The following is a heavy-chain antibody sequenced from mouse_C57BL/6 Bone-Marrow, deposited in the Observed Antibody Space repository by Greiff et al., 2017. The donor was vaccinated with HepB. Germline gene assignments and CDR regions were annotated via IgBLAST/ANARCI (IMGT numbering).Heavy chain of an antibody. CDR1: GFTFSSYG. V-gene: IGHV5-6*01. CDR3: AGTANYFDY. D-gene: IGHD1-2*01. J-gene: IGHJ2*01. Sequence: EVMLVESGGDLVKPGGSLKLSCAASGFTFSSYGMSWVRQTPDKRLEWVATISSGGSYTYYPDSVKGRFTISRDNAKNTLYLQMSSLKSEDTAMYYCAGTANYFDYWGQGTTLTVSS. CDR2: ISSGGSYT.